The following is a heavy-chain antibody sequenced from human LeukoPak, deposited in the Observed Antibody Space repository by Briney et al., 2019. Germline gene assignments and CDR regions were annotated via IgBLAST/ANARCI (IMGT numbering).Heavy chain of an antibody. V-gene: IGHV1-18*01. CDR3: ARVPDFWSGYSQFDY. J-gene: IGHJ4*02. Sequence: ASVKVSCKASGYTFTSYGISWVRQAPGQGLEWMGWISAYNGNTNYAQKLQGRVTTTTDTSTSTAYMELRSLRSDDTAVYYCARVPDFWSGYSQFDYWGQGTLVTVSS. CDR2: ISAYNGNT. D-gene: IGHD3-3*01. CDR1: GYTFTSYG.